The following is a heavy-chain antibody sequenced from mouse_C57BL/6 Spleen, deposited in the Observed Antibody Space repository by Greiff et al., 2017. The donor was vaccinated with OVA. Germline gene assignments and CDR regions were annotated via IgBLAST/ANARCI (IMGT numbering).Heavy chain of an antibody. CDR2: IDPNSGGT. V-gene: IGHV1-72*01. Sequence: VKLQQPGAELVKPGASVKLSCKASGYTFTSYWMHWVKQRPGRGLEWIGRIDPNSGGTKYNEKFKSKATLTVDKPSSTAYMQLSSLTSEDSAVYYCASSITTVVADYAMDYWGQGTSVTVSS. CDR1: GYTFTSYW. D-gene: IGHD1-1*01. J-gene: IGHJ4*01. CDR3: ASSITTVVADYAMDY.